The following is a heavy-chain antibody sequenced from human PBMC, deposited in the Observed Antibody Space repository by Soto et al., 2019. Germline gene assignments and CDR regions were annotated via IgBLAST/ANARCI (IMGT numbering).Heavy chain of an antibody. V-gene: IGHV2-5*02. CDR1: GFSLSSSGVG. CDR2: IYWDDDK. D-gene: IGHD1-1*01. Sequence: QITLKESGPTQVKPTQTLTLTCTVSGFSLSSSGVGVGWIRQPPGKALEWLALIYWDDDKRYSPSLKTRVTSPRDPXKNHVVLTVTDMDPADTATYYCVRSDSATGTTFGYWGQGILVTVPS. CDR3: VRSDSATGTTFGY. J-gene: IGHJ4*02.